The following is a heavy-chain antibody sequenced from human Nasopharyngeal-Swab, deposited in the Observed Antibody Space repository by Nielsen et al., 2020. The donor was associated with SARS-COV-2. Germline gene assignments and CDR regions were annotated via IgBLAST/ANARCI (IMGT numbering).Heavy chain of an antibody. D-gene: IGHD6-13*01. CDR2: ISYDGSNK. Sequence: GGSLRPSCAASGFTFSSYGMHWVRQAPGKGLEWVAVISYDGSNKYYADSVKGRFTISRDNSKNTLYLQMNSLRAEDTAVYYCAKDRYSSSWYYFDYWGQGTLVTVSS. CDR3: AKDRYSSSWYYFDY. J-gene: IGHJ4*02. V-gene: IGHV3-30*18. CDR1: GFTFSSYG.